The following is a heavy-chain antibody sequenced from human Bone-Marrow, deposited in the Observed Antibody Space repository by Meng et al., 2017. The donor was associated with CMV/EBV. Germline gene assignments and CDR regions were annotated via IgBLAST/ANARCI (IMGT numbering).Heavy chain of an antibody. Sequence: ASVKVSCKPAGYTFTSYDINWVRQAPGQGLEWLGWINSLNGDTKYAQKVQGRVSLTTDTNRRTVYMEVRSLTSDDTAVYYCARGGGEYDFDFWGQGTLVTVYS. V-gene: IGHV1-18*01. D-gene: IGHD3-10*01. CDR2: INSLNGDT. CDR3: ARGGGEYDFDF. J-gene: IGHJ4*02. CDR1: GYTFTSYD.